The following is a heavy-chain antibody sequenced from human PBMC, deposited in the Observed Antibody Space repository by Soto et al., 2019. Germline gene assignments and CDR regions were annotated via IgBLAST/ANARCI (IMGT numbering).Heavy chain of an antibody. J-gene: IGHJ6*02. V-gene: IGHV3-30*18. CDR2: ISYDGSNK. CDR3: AKVYDILSYYGMDV. CDR1: GFTFSSYG. Sequence: GGSLRLSCAASGFTFSSYGMHWVRQAPGKGLEWVAVISYDGSNKYYADSVKGRFTISRDNSKNTLYLQMNSLRAEDTAVYYCAKVYDILSYYGMDVWGQGTTVTVSS. D-gene: IGHD3-9*01.